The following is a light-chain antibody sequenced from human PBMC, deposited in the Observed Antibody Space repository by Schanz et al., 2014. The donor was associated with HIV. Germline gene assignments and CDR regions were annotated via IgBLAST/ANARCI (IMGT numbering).Light chain of an antibody. CDR1: SSNIKMNA. CDR2: ATY. Sequence: QSVLTQPPSASWTPGQRVTISCSGSSSNIKMNAVNWYQHLPGMGPTLLIYATYNLPSGVPDRFSGSESGTSASLAISGLQSEDEADYYCGTWDDSLNGWVFGGGTKLTVL. J-gene: IGLJ3*02. CDR3: GTWDDSLNGWV. V-gene: IGLV1-44*01.